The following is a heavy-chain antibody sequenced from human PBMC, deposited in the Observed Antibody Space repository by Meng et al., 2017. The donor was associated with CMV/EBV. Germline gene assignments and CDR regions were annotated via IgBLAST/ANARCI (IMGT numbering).Heavy chain of an antibody. V-gene: IGHV4-39*01. CDR2: IFYSGST. CDR1: GGSISSSSYY. D-gene: IGHD2-2*01. CDR3: AKARSSASDRTYYFDY. Sequence: SETLSLTCTVSGGSISSSSYYWGWLLQPPGKGLEWFGSIFYSGSTYYNPSLKSRVTISVEPTKTQFSLKLSSVTAADTAVYYYAKARSSASDRTYYFDYWGQGTLVTVSS. J-gene: IGHJ4*02.